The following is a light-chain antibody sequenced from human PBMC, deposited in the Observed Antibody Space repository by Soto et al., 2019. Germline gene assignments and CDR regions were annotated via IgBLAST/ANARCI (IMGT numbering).Light chain of an antibody. CDR2: EVT. V-gene: IGLV2-8*01. CDR1: SSDVGAYNY. Sequence: QSVLTQPPSASGSPGQSVTISCAGSSSDVGAYNYVSWYQQYPGKAPKLILYEVTKRPSGVPDRFSGSKSGNTASLTVSDLRAEDEADYYCVSYGATEFFGGGTKLTVL. CDR3: VSYGATEF. J-gene: IGLJ2*01.